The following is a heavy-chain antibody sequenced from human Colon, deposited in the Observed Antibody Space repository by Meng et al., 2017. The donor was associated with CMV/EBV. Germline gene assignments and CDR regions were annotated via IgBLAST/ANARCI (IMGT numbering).Heavy chain of an antibody. CDR1: GYTFTGYL. D-gene: IGHD3-3*01. Sequence: QVRWMKSGAELGEPGASVTVSCKASGYTFTGYLIHWVRPAPGQGLEWMGWIKPYSGDTIYAQKFEGGVTMTRDASITTAYLELSSLNSDDTAVYYCGTFGGDFDYWGQGTLVTVSS. J-gene: IGHJ4*02. CDR3: GTFGGDFDY. CDR2: IKPYSGDT. V-gene: IGHV1-2*02.